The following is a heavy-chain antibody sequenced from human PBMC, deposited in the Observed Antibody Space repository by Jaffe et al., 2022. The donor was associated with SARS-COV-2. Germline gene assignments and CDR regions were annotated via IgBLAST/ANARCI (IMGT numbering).Heavy chain of an antibody. D-gene: IGHD3-22*01. CDR3: ARVDYYDSSGYVDAFDI. CDR1: GGSISSGSYY. V-gene: IGHV4-61*02. CDR2: IYTSGST. Sequence: QVQLQESGPGLVKPSQTLSLTCTVSGGSISSGSYYWSWIRQPAGKGLEWIGRIYTSGSTNYNPSLKSRVTISVDTSKNQFSLKLSSVTAADTAVYYCARVDYYDSSGYVDAFDIWGQGTMVTVSS. J-gene: IGHJ3*02.